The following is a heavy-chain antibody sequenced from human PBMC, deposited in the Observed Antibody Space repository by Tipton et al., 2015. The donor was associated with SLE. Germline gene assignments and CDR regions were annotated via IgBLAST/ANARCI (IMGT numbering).Heavy chain of an antibody. CDR2: IYYSGST. CDR3: ARVIVGATGWFDP. J-gene: IGHJ5*02. CDR1: GGSISSSSYY. V-gene: IGHV4-39*07. Sequence: TLSLTCTVSGGSISSSSYYWGWIRQPPGKGLEWIGGIYYSGSTNYNPSLKSRVTISIDTSKNQFSLKLSSVTAADTAVYYCARVIVGATGWFDPWGQGTLVTVSS. D-gene: IGHD1-26*01.